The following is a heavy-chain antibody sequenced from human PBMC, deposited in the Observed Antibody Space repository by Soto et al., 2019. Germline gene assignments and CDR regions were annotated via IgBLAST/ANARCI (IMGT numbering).Heavy chain of an antibody. D-gene: IGHD1-26*01. CDR1: GYTFTSYA. CDR2: INAGNGNT. Sequence: GASVKVSCKASGYTFTSYAMHWVRQAPGQRLEWMGWINAGNGNTKYSQKFQGRVTITRDTSASTAYMELSSLRSEDTAVYYCARVVGATTYYYYGMDVWGQGTTVTVS. V-gene: IGHV1-3*01. J-gene: IGHJ6*02. CDR3: ARVVGATTYYYYGMDV.